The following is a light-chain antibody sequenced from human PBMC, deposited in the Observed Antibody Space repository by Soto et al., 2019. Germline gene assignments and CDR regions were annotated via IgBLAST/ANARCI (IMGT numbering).Light chain of an antibody. Sequence: QSVQTQPASVSGSPGQSITISCAGTSSDVGSHKLVSWYQQYPGKAPKLIIFEASKRPSGVSNRFSGSKSGSTASLTISGLQAEDEADYYCCSNAGGSTYVFGTGTKVTVL. CDR1: SSDVGSHKL. CDR2: EAS. CDR3: CSNAGGSTYV. V-gene: IGLV2-23*01. J-gene: IGLJ1*01.